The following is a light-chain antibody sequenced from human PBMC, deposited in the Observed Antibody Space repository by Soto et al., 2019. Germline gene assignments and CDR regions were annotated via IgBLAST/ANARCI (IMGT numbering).Light chain of an antibody. CDR1: SSNIGAGYD. Sequence: QSLLRQPPSVSGAPGHRFTISCTGSSSNIGAGYDVHWYQQRPGTAPKLLIFGNINRPSGVPDRFSGSKSGTSASLAITGLQAEDEGDYYCQSYDSTLRARYVFGTGTKVTVL. V-gene: IGLV1-40*01. CDR3: QSYDSTLRARYV. J-gene: IGLJ1*01. CDR2: GNI.